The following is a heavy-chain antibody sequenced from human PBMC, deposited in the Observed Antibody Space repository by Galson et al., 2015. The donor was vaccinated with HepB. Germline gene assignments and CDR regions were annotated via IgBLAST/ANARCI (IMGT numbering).Heavy chain of an antibody. V-gene: IGHV4-4*07. J-gene: IGHJ4*02. CDR1: GGSITNYY. CDR3: ARDAYYFDTSGYYQTDY. CDR2: IYSGGDT. Sequence: ETLSLTCTVSGGSITNYYWSWIRQPAGKGLERIGRIYSGGDTYYNPSLESRVTMSVDTSKNQFSLELRSVIAADTAVYYCARDAYYFDTSGYYQTDYWGQGALVTVSS. D-gene: IGHD3-22*01.